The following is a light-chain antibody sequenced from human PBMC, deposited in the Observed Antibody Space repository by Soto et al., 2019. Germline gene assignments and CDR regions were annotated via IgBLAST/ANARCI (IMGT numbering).Light chain of an antibody. CDR1: SSDVGTYNL. CDR2: GVS. CDR3: WTYSSGDTGG. V-gene: IGLV2-23*02. Sequence: QSVLTQPASVSGSPGQSITISCTGTSSDVGTYNLVSWYQQYPDKAPKLMIYGVSKRPSGVSNRFSGSKSGNTASLTIAGLQAEDEADYYCWTYSSGDTGGVGTGTKVTVL. J-gene: IGLJ1*01.